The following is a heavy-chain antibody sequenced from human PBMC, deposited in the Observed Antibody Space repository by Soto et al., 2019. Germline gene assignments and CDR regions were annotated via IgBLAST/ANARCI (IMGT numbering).Heavy chain of an antibody. V-gene: IGHV4-61*01. CDR2: IYYSGST. J-gene: IGHJ3*02. CDR3: ARALWQWEHTDDAFDI. D-gene: IGHD1-26*01. Sequence: QVQLQESGPGLVKPSETLSLTCTVSGGSVSSGSYYWSWIRQPPGKGLEWIGYIYYSGSTNYNPSLKSRVTISVDTSKNQFSLKLSSVTAADTAVYYCARALWQWEHTDDAFDIWGQGTMVTVSS. CDR1: GGSVSSGSYY.